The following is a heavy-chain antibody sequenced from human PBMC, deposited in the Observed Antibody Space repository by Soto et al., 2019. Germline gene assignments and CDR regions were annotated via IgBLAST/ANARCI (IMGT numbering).Heavy chain of an antibody. CDR3: ERGLTYYFFLTGYYNYFDY. CDR2: ISSDGRDK. J-gene: IGHJ4*02. V-gene: IGHV3-30*03. Sequence: GSLRLSCAASGFTFSRYGMHWVRQAPGKGLQWVAVISSDGRDKYHADSVKGRFSISRDNSKNTLYLQMNSLRAEDTAVYYCERGLTYYFFLTGYYNYFDYGGKGPLVTVSS. CDR1: GFTFSRYG. D-gene: IGHD3-9*01.